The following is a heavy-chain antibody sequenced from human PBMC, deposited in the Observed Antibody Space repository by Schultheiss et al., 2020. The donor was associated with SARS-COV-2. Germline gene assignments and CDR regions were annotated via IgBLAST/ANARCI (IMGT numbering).Heavy chain of an antibody. CDR3: VRGGGLGAAVTAILDF. D-gene: IGHD2-21*02. CDR1: GFTFGNYW. J-gene: IGHJ4*02. V-gene: IGHV3-74*03. Sequence: GESLKISCAASGFTFGNYWMHWVRQIPGVGLVWVSRMKGDGGGVMYADSVQGRFIMSRDNAKNAVYLQMNSLRVEDTAMYYCVRGGGLGAAVTAILDFWGQGTLVTVSS. CDR2: MKGDGGGV.